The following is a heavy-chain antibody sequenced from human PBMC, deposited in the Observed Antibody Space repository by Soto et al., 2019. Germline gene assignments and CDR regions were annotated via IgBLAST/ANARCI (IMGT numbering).Heavy chain of an antibody. J-gene: IGHJ3*02. CDR1: GFTFSSYA. V-gene: IGHV3-23*01. D-gene: IGHD3-9*01. Sequence: EVQLLESGGGLVQPGGSLRLSCAASGFTFSSYAMSWVRQAPGKGLEWVSAISDSGGSTYYADSVKGRFTISRDNSKNTLYLQMNSLRAEDTAVYYCARARLRYFGRDAFDIWGQGTMVTVSS. CDR3: ARARLRYFGRDAFDI. CDR2: ISDSGGST.